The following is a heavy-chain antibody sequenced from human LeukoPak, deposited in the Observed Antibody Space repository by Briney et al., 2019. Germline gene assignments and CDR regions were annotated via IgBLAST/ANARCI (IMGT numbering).Heavy chain of an antibody. V-gene: IGHV3-21*01. CDR2: ISSTSNYI. CDR1: GFTFSSYS. CDR3: ASTIYSSSMYNWFDP. Sequence: GGSLRLSCAASGFTFSSYSMNWVRQAPGKGLEWVSSISSTSNYIYYADSVKGRFTISRDNAKNSLYLQMNSLRAEDTAVYYCASTIYSSSMYNWFDPWGQGTLVTVSS. J-gene: IGHJ5*02. D-gene: IGHD6-13*01.